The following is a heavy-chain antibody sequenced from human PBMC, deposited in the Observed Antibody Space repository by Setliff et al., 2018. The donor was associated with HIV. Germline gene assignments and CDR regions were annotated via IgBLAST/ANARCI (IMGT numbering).Heavy chain of an antibody. J-gene: IGHJ4*02. CDR3: ARKPTGSPSDY. CDR2: INPNSGGT. D-gene: IGHD2-2*01. Sequence: ASVKVSCKASGYTFTGYYMHWVRQAPGQGLEWMGRINPNSGGTSYAQKFQGRVTMTRDTSISTAYMELSRLRSDDTAVYYCARKPTGSPSDYWGQGTLVTVSS. CDR1: GYTFTGYY. V-gene: IGHV1-2*06.